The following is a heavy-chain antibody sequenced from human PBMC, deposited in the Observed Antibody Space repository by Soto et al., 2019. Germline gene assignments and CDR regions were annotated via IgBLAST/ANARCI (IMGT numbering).Heavy chain of an antibody. D-gene: IGHD3-10*01. V-gene: IGHV4-38-2*02. Sequence: SETLSLTCLVSNFSITDGFHWGWIRQSPGKGLEWIATIYHSGSTYYNPSLKSRVTMSVDTSKNQFSLKLSSVTAADTAVYYCAREMYYYGSGSSNWFDPWGQGTLVTVSS. J-gene: IGHJ5*02. CDR3: AREMYYYGSGSSNWFDP. CDR2: IYHSGST. CDR1: NFSITDGFH.